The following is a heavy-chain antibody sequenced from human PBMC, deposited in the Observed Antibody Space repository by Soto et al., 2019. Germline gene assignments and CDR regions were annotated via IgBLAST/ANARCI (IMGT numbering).Heavy chain of an antibody. CDR1: GFIFSSYA. CDR2: ISGGGGST. J-gene: IGHJ3*02. V-gene: IGHV3-23*01. Sequence: GGSLRLSCAASGFIFSSYAMSWVRQAPGKGLEWVSAISGGGGSTYYADSVKGRFTISRDNSKNTQYLQMNSLRAEDTAVYYCARESGPRAFDIWGQGTMVTVSS. CDR3: ARESGPRAFDI.